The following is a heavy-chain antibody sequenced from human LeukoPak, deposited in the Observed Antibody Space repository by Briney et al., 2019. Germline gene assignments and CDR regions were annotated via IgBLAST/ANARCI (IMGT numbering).Heavy chain of an antibody. D-gene: IGHD2-2*01. CDR2: ISGSGGST. Sequence: GGSLRLSCAASGFTFSSYAMSWVRQAPGKGLEWVSAISGSGGSTYYADSVKGRFTISRDNSKNTLYLQMNSLRAEDTAVYHCAKSPSAPIYCSSTSCYLDYWGQGTLVTVSS. CDR1: GFTFSSYA. J-gene: IGHJ4*02. CDR3: AKSPSAPIYCSSTSCYLDY. V-gene: IGHV3-23*01.